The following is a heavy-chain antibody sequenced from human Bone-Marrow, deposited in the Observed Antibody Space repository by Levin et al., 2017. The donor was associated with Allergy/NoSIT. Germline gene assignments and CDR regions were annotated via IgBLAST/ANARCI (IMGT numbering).Heavy chain of an antibody. V-gene: IGHV1-2*03. J-gene: IGHJ4*02. CDR2: IDPTRGDT. D-gene: IGHD6-13*01. CDR1: GYTFTDYY. CDR3: ARGGASSNDY. Sequence: LEASVKVSCTVSGYTFTDYYIHWFRQTPGQGLEWIGWIDPTRGDTKFAEKFHARVVLTRNSSISTAYMELGRLRSDDTAVYYCARGGASSNDYWGQGTLVTVSS.